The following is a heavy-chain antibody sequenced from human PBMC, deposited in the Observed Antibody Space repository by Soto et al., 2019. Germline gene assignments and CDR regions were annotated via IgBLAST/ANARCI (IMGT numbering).Heavy chain of an antibody. CDR2: ISYDGSNK. D-gene: IGHD2-21*01. Sequence: GGSLRLSCAASGFTFSSYGMHWVRQAPGKGLEWVAVISYDGSNKYYADSVKGRFTISRDNSKNTLYLQMNSLRAEDTAVYYCARPGESGVRYYYYGMDVWGQGTTVTVSS. V-gene: IGHV3-30*03. CDR1: GFTFSSYG. J-gene: IGHJ6*02. CDR3: ARPGESGVRYYYYGMDV.